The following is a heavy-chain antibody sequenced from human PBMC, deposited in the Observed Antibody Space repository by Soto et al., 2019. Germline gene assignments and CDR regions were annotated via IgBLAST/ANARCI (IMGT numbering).Heavy chain of an antibody. V-gene: IGHV1-2*02. CDR1: GYTFTGQY. Sequence: ASVKVSCKASGYTFTGQYLHWARQAPGEGLQWMGWINPSSGGTRYSQKFQGRVTMTRDTSISIAYMEMSRLTSDDTAVYYCARDLSTSSFRGSFDLWGQGTMVTVS. D-gene: IGHD3-10*01. CDR2: INPSSGGT. J-gene: IGHJ3*01. CDR3: ARDLSTSSFRGSFDL.